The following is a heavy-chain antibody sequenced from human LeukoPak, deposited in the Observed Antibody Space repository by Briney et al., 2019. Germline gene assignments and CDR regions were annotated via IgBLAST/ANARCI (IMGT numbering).Heavy chain of an antibody. Sequence: SETLSLTCTVSGGSISSYYWSWIRQPPGKGLEWIGYIYYSGSTNYNPSLKSRVTISVDTSKNQFSLKLSSVTAADTAVYYCARVDSSTFKRDYYHYMDVWGKGTTVTVSS. CDR1: GGSISSYY. J-gene: IGHJ6*03. D-gene: IGHD6-13*01. CDR3: ARVDSSTFKRDYYHYMDV. V-gene: IGHV4-59*01. CDR2: IYYSGST.